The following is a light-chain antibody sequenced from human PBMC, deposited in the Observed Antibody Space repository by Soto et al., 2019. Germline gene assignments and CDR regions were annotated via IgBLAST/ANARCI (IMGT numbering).Light chain of an antibody. CDR2: GAS. CDR3: QQYGTSMYT. Sequence: EIVLTQSPDTVSLSPGERVTLSCRASQSVRDNNLAWYQQKPGQAPRLLMYGASTRATGIPDRFSGSGSGTDFTLIINSLEPEDFAVYYCQQYGTSMYTFGQGTKLDIK. V-gene: IGKV3-20*01. CDR1: QSVRDNN. J-gene: IGKJ2*01.